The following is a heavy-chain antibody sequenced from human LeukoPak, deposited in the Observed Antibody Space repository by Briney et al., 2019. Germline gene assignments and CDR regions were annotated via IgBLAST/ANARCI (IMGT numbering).Heavy chain of an antibody. CDR1: GGSISSYY. CDR3: ARDLYADTAMAVYYYGMDV. V-gene: IGHV4-59*12. D-gene: IGHD5-18*01. CDR2: IYYSGST. J-gene: IGHJ6*02. Sequence: PSETLSLTCTVSGGSISSYYWSWIRQPPGKGLEWIGYIYYSGSTNYNPSLKSRVTISVDTSKNQFSLKLSSVTAADTAVYYCARDLYADTAMAVYYYGMDVWGQGTTVTVSS.